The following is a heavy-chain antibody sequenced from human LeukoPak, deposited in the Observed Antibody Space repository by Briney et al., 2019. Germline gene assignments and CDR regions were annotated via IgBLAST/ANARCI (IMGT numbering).Heavy chain of an antibody. V-gene: IGHV3-23*01. J-gene: IGHJ6*03. CDR1: GFTFSSYA. D-gene: IGHD2-2*01. CDR3: AKGPNAPTYYYYYMDV. CDR2: ISGSGGST. Sequence: GSLRLSCAASGFTFSSYAMSWVRQAPGKGLEWVSAISGSGGSTYYADSVKGRFTISRDNSKNTLYLQMNSLRAEDTAVYYCAKGPNAPTYYYYYMDVWGKGTTVTVSS.